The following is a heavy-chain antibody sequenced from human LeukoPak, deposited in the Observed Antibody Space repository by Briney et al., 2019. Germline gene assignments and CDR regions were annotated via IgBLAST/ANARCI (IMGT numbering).Heavy chain of an antibody. D-gene: IGHD3-9*01. CDR3: ATRLVRYFDWLFGY. V-gene: IGHV1-24*01. J-gene: IGHJ4*02. Sequence: ASVKVSCKVSGYTLTELSMHWVRQAPGKGLEWMGGFDPEDGETIHAQKFQGRVTMTEDTSTDTAYMELSSLRSEDTAVYYCATRLVRYFDWLFGYWGQGTLVTVSS. CDR2: FDPEDGET. CDR1: GYTLTELS.